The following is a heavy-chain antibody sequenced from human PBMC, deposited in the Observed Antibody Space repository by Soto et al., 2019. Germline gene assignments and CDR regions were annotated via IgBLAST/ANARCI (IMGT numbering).Heavy chain of an antibody. CDR2: ISSDSSTI. V-gene: IGHV3-48*02. CDR3: ARDPRDGFYNWFDP. D-gene: IGHD5-12*01. J-gene: IGHJ5*02. Sequence: PGGSLRLSCAASGFSFNFYNMNWVRQAPGKGLEWVSFISSDSSTIEYADSVKGRFTISRDNAKNSLFLQMNSLRDEDTAVYYCARDPRDGFYNWFDPWGQGTLVTVSS. CDR1: GFSFNFYN.